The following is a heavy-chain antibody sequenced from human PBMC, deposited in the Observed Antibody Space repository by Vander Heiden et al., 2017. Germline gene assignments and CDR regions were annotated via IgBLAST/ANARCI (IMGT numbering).Heavy chain of an antibody. CDR3: ARHGQPNYEIPDY. J-gene: IGHJ4*02. D-gene: IGHD4-4*01. CDR2: IYYSGST. Sequence: QLQLQESGPGLVKPSETLSLTCTVSGGSISSSSYYWGWIRQPPGKGLEWIGSIYYSGSTYYNPSLKSRVTISVDTSKNQFSLKLSSVTAADTAVYYFARHGQPNYEIPDYWGQGTLVTVSS. V-gene: IGHV4-39*01. CDR1: GGSISSSSYY.